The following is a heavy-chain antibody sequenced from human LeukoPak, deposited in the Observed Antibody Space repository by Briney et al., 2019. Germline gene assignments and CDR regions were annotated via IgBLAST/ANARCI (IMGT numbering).Heavy chain of an antibody. CDR2: INPSGGST. CDR3: AREGEMATMGD. D-gene: IGHD5-24*01. CDR1: GYTFTSYY. J-gene: IGHJ4*02. V-gene: IGHV1-46*01. Sequence: GASVKVSCKASGYTFTSYYMHWVRQAPGQGLEWMGIINPSGGSTSYAQKFQGRVTMTRDTSTSTAYMELSSLRSEDTAVYYCAREGEMATMGDWGQGTLVTVSS.